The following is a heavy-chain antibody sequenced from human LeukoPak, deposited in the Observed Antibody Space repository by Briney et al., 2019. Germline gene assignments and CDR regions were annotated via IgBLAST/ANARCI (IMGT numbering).Heavy chain of an antibody. CDR2: ISYDGSNK. J-gene: IGHJ4*01. CDR1: GLTFSSYA. Sequence: PGGSLRLSCAASGLTFSSYAMHWVRQAPGKGLEWVAVISYDGSNKYYADSVKGRFTISRDNSKNTLYLQMNSLRAEDTAVYYCARQMPTYYDFWSGYLGLAYWDQVTLVTVSS. V-gene: IGHV3-30*01. D-gene: IGHD3-3*01. CDR3: ARQMPTYYDFWSGYLGLAY.